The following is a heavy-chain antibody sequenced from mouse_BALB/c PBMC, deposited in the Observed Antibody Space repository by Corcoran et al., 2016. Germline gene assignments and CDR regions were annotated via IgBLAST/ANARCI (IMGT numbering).Heavy chain of an antibody. CDR2: IFPGSGNT. CDR3: ARYYYAMDY. V-gene: IGHV1-66*01. CDR1: GYSFTSYY. Sequence: QVQLQQSGPELVKPGASVKISCKASGYSFTSYYIHWVKQRPGQGLEWIGWIFPGSGNTKYNEKFKGKATLTADTYSSTAYMQLSSLTSEDSAVYFCARYYYAMDYWGQGTSVTVSS. J-gene: IGHJ4*01.